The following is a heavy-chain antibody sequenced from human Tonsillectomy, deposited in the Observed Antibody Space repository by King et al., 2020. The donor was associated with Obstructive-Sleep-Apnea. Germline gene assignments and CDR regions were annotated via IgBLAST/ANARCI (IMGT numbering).Heavy chain of an antibody. J-gene: IGHJ5*02. Sequence: LQLQESGPGLVKPSETLSLTCTVSGGSISSSSYYWGWIRQPPGKGLEWIGSIYYSGSTYYNPSLKSRVTISVDTAKNQFSLKLSSVTAADTAVYYWAGQRSRYYNILTGSPGWFDPWGQGTLVTVSS. CDR1: GGSISSSSYY. D-gene: IGHD3-9*01. V-gene: IGHV4-39*07. CDR2: IYYSGST. CDR3: AGQRSRYYNILTGSPGWFDP.